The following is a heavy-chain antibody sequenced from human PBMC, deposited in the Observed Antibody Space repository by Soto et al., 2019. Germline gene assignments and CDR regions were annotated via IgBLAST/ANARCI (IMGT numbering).Heavy chain of an antibody. Sequence: GESLKISCKGSGFGFDITWLAWLRQVPGKGLEWVGIIYPGDSDTRYSPSLEGRVTLSVDKSITTAYLHLTSLKESDTGTYYCAKFQRYFDRTGYLDAWGQGTPVTVSS. CDR3: AKFQRYFDRTGYLDA. J-gene: IGHJ5*02. V-gene: IGHV5-51*01. CDR2: IYPGDSDT. CDR1: GFGFDITW. D-gene: IGHD3-9*01.